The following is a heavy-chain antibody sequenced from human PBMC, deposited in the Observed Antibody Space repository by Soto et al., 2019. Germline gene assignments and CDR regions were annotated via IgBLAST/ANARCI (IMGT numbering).Heavy chain of an antibody. J-gene: IGHJ6*02. V-gene: IGHV3-73*01. CDR2: IRSKANSYAT. CDR3: TTLGYCSGGSCYFGVRYGMDV. D-gene: IGHD2-15*01. CDR1: GFTFSGSA. Sequence: EVQLVESGGGLVQPGGSLKLSCAASGFTFSGSAMHWVRQASGKGLEWVGRIRSKANSYATAYAASVKGRFTISRDDSKNTAYLQMNSLKTEDTAVYDCTTLGYCSGGSCYFGVRYGMDVWGQGTTVTVSS.